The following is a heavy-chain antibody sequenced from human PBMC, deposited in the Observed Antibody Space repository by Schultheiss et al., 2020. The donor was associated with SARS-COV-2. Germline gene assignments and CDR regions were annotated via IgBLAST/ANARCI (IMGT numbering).Heavy chain of an antibody. CDR2: ISGSGGST. Sequence: GGSLRLSCAASGFTFSSYAMSWVRQAPGKGLEWVSAISGSGGSTYYADSVKGRFTISRDNSKNTLYLQMNSLRAEDTAVYYCANGGDTTHRYYYYGMDVWGQGTTVTVSS. CDR1: GFTFSSYA. CDR3: ANGGDTTHRYYYYGMDV. D-gene: IGHD3-16*01. V-gene: IGHV3-23*01. J-gene: IGHJ6*02.